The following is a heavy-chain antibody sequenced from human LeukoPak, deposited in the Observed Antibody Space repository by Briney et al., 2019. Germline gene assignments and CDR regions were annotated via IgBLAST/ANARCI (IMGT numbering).Heavy chain of an antibody. Sequence: ASMKVSCKASGYTFLDYGISWLRQAPGQGLEWVGWVAPHNGNTEYSQKFQGRVTLTTDTLTNTAFMELTSLSPDDTAIYYCTRDFSSKMATITDIWGQGTLVAVSS. CDR1: GYTFLDYG. V-gene: IGHV1-18*01. CDR3: TRDFSSKMATITDI. D-gene: IGHD5-24*01. J-gene: IGHJ4*02. CDR2: VAPHNGNT.